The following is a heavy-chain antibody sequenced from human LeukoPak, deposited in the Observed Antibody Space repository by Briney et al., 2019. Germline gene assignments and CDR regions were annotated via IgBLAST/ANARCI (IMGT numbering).Heavy chain of an antibody. CDR2: ISSSSSYI. CDR3: ARGALGYCSGGSCYYRHYYYYYYMDV. Sequence: PGGSLRLSCAASGFTFSSYSMNWVRQAPGKGLEWVSSISSSSSYIYYADSVKGRFTISRDNAKNSLYLQMNSLRAEDTAMYYCARGALGYCSGGSCYYRHYYYYYYMDVWGKGTTVTVSS. CDR1: GFTFSSYS. V-gene: IGHV3-21*01. J-gene: IGHJ6*03. D-gene: IGHD2-15*01.